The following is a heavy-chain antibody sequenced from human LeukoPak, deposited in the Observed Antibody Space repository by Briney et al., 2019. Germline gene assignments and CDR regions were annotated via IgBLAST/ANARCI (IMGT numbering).Heavy chain of an antibody. CDR3: GYYYDSSVYFDY. V-gene: IGHV4-39*01. Sequence: SETLSLTCTVSGGSINSSSYYWGWIRQPPGKGLEWIGSIYYSGSTYYNPSLKSRVTISVDTSKNQFSLKLSSVTAADTAVYYCGYYYDSSVYFDYWGQGTLVTVSS. CDR1: GGSINSSSYY. J-gene: IGHJ4*02. D-gene: IGHD3-22*01. CDR2: IYYSGST.